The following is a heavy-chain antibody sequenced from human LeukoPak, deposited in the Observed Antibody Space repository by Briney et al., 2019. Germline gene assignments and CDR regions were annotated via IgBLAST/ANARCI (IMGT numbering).Heavy chain of an antibody. CDR2: INHSGST. D-gene: IGHD6-13*01. CDR3: ARGPHGYSSSWYRPSYNWFDP. V-gene: IGHV4-34*01. Sequence: SETLSLTCAVYGGSFSGYYWSWIRQPPGKGLEWIGEINHSGSTNYNPSLKSRVTISVDTSKNQFSLKLSSVTAADTAMYYCARGPHGYSSSWYRPSYNWFDPWGQGTLVTVSS. J-gene: IGHJ5*02. CDR1: GGSFSGYY.